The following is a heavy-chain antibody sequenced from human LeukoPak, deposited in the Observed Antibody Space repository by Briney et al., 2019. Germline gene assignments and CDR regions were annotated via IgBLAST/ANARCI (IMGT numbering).Heavy chain of an antibody. CDR2: IYYSGST. D-gene: IGHD1-26*01. V-gene: IGHV4-39*01. CDR1: GGSISSSNYY. Sequence: SETLSLTCTVSGGSISSSNYYWGWIRQPPGEGLEWIGYIYYSGSTYYNPSLKSRVTMSVDTSKNQFSLKLSSVTAADTAVYYCARYYSGSYGFDYWGQGTLVAVSS. CDR3: ARYYSGSYGFDY. J-gene: IGHJ4*02.